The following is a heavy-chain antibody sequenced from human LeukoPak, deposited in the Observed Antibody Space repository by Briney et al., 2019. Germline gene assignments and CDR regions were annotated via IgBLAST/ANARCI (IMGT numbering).Heavy chain of an antibody. CDR1: GGSICSYY. CDR3: ARERLFYYSNYLFDY. D-gene: IGHD4-11*01. V-gene: IGHV4-59*12. CDR2: IYYSGST. Sequence: PSETLSLTCTVSGGSICSYYWSWIRQPPGKGLEWIGYIYYSGSTNYNPSLKSRVTISVDTSKNQFSLKLSSVTAADTAVYYCARERLFYYSNYLFDYWGQGSLVTVSS. J-gene: IGHJ4*02.